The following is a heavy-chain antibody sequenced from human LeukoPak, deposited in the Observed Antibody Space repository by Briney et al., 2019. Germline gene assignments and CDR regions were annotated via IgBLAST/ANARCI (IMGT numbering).Heavy chain of an antibody. Sequence: SETLSLTCTVSGGSISSYYWSWIRQPAGKGLEWIGRIYTSGSTNYNPSLKSRVTMSVDTSKNQFSLKLSSVTAADTAVYYCARDPRYCSSTSCYTDAFDIWGQGTMVTVSS. V-gene: IGHV4-4*07. CDR3: ARDPRYCSSTSCYTDAFDI. J-gene: IGHJ3*02. CDR2: IYTSGST. CDR1: GGSISSYY. D-gene: IGHD2-2*02.